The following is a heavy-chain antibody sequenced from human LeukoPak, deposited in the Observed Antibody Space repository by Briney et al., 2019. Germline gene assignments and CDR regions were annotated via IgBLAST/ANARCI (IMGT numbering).Heavy chain of an antibody. Sequence: PGLSEGLLCGFSRLLFPVFYMMWVRHPRAKGLEWLSDISKRSTDTDHAASVQGRFTISRDNARNSLFLQLNSLRAEDTAVYYCARKTYYYDSGSYSKSYYFDYWGQGTLVTVSS. CDR3: ARKTYYYDSGSYSKSYYFDY. CDR1: RLLFPVFY. J-gene: IGHJ4*02. V-gene: IGHV3-11*06. CDR2: ISKRSTDT. D-gene: IGHD3-10*01.